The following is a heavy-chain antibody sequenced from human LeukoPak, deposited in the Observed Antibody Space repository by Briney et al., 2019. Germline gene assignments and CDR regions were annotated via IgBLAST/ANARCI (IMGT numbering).Heavy chain of an antibody. V-gene: IGHV1-2*02. J-gene: IGHJ4*01. CDR2: INPNSGGT. CDR1: GYTFTGDY. CDR3: ARDGGWLQFHFGY. D-gene: IGHD5-24*01. Sequence: GASVKVSCKASGYTFTGDYMHWVRQAPGQGLEWMGWINPNSGGTNYAQKFQGRVTMTRDTSISTAYMELSRLRSDDTAVYHCARDGGWLQFHFGYWGQEPWSPSPQ.